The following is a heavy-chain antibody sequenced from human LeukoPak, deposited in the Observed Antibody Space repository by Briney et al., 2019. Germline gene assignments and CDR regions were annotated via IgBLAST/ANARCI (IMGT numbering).Heavy chain of an antibody. V-gene: IGHV1-2*02. CDR2: INPNSGGT. CDR1: GYTFTGYY. Sequence: ASVKVSCKASGYTFTGYYMHWVRQAPGQGLEWMGWINPNSGGTNYAQKFQGRVTMTRDTSISSAYMELSRLRSDDTAVYYCARFASSGWYWFDPWGQGTLVTVSS. J-gene: IGHJ5*02. D-gene: IGHD6-19*01. CDR3: ARFASSGWYWFDP.